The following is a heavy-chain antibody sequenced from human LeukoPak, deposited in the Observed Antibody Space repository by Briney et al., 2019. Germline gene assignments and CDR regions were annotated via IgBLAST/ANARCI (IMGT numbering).Heavy chain of an antibody. CDR2: INPSGGST. J-gene: IGHJ4*02. Sequence: ASVKVSCKASGYTFTSYYMHWVRQAPGQGLEWMGIINPSGGSTSYAQKFQGRLTITADESTSTAYMELSSLRSEDTAVYYCARDPGYNDRSGYYHMYYFDNWGQGALVTVSS. CDR1: GYTFTSYY. D-gene: IGHD3-22*01. CDR3: ARDPGYNDRSGYYHMYYFDN. V-gene: IGHV1-46*01.